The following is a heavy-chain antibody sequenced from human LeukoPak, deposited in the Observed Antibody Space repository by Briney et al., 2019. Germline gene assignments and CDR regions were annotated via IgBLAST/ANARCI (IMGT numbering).Heavy chain of an antibody. Sequence: GASVKVSCEASGSTFSDYHINWVRQASGQGPEWMGWINPKSGDASYNQAFQGRVTMTRDTSISTAYMELNRLRSDDTAMYYCARGEYSNGYPYRLDSWGQGTLVTVSS. J-gene: IGHJ4*02. CDR2: INPKSGDA. V-gene: IGHV1-2*02. CDR3: ARGEYSNGYPYRLDS. D-gene: IGHD3-16*01. CDR1: GSTFSDYH.